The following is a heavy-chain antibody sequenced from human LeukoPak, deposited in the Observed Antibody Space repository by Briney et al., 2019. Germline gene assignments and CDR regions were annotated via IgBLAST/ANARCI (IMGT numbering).Heavy chain of an antibody. D-gene: IGHD2-15*01. Sequence: GGSLRLSCAASGFPFSSYSMNWVRQAPGRGLEWVSSISSSSSYIYYADSVKGRCTISRDNAKNSLYLQMNSLRAEDTAVYYCARDPVLGYCSGGSCYSRPYYFDYWGQGTLVTVSS. J-gene: IGHJ4*02. CDR1: GFPFSSYS. V-gene: IGHV3-21*01. CDR3: ARDPVLGYCSGGSCYSRPYYFDY. CDR2: ISSSSSYI.